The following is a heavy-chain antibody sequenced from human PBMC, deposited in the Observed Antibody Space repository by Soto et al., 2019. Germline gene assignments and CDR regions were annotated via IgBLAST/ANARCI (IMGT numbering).Heavy chain of an antibody. CDR1: GYRFTSYW. D-gene: IGHD1-26*01. Sequence: GESLKISCKGSGYRFTSYWSGWVRQMPGKGLEWMGIIYPGDSDTRYSPSFQGQVTISADKSISTAYLQWSSLKASDTAMYYCARSGVGAKFYNWFDPWGQGTLVTVSS. CDR3: ARSGVGAKFYNWFDP. J-gene: IGHJ5*02. CDR2: IYPGDSDT. V-gene: IGHV5-51*01.